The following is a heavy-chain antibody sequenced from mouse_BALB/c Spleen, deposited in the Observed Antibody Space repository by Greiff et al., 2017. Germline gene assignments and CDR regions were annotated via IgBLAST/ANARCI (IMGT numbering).Heavy chain of an antibody. CDR3: ARGGYYAMDY. CDR1: GFTFSDYY. Sequence: EVKLMESGGGLVKPGGSLKLSCAASGFTFSDYYMYWVRQTPEKRLEWVATISDGGSYTYYPDSVKGRFTISRDNAKNNLYLQMSSLKSEDTAMYYCARGGYYAMDYWGQGTSVTVSS. J-gene: IGHJ4*01. CDR2: ISDGGSYT. V-gene: IGHV5-4*02.